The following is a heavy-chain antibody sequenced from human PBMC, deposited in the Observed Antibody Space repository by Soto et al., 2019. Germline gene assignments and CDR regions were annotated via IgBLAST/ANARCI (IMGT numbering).Heavy chain of an antibody. J-gene: IGHJ3*02. Sequence: ASVKVSCKASGYTFTGYYMHWVRQAPGQGLEWMGWINPNSGDTNYAQKFQGRVTMTRDTSISTAYMELSRLRSDDTAVYYCARVDYGGNYDAFDIWGQGTMVTVSS. D-gene: IGHD4-17*01. CDR1: GYTFTGYY. CDR3: ARVDYGGNYDAFDI. V-gene: IGHV1-2*02. CDR2: INPNSGDT.